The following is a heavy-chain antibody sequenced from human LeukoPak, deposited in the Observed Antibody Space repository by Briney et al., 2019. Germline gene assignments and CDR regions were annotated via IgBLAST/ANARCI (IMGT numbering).Heavy chain of an antibody. J-gene: IGHJ3*02. CDR1: GFTFSSYD. CDR3: ARGYSSSWYLDAFDI. CDR2: IGTAGDT. D-gene: IGHD6-13*01. Sequence: PGGSLRLSCAASGFTFSSYDMHWVRQATGKGLEWVSAIGTAGDTYYPGSVKGRFTICRENSKNSLYLLMYNPRAGDTAVYYCARGYSSSWYLDAFDIWGQGTMVTVSS. V-gene: IGHV3-13*01.